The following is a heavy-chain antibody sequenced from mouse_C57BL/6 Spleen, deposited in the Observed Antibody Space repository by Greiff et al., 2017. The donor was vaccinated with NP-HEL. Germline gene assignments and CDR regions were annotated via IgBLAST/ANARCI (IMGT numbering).Heavy chain of an antibody. J-gene: IGHJ4*01. CDR2: IHPNSGST. Sequence: QVQLQQSGAELVKPGASVKLSCKASGYTFTSYWMHWVKQRPGQGLEWIGMIHPNSGSTNYNEKFKSKATLTVDKSSSTAYMQLSSLTSEDSAVYYCARSPFGTTVVAEAMDYWGQGTSVTVSS. CDR3: ARSPFGTTVVAEAMDY. CDR1: GYTFTSYW. V-gene: IGHV1-64*01. D-gene: IGHD1-1*01.